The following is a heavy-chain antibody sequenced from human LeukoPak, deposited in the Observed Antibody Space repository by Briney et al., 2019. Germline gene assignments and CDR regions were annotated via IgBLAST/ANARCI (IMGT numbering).Heavy chain of an antibody. CDR3: ARGFGVVSCDY. CDR2: IYYSGST. V-gene: IGHV4-59*08. D-gene: IGHD3-3*01. Sequence: KSSETLSLTCTVSGGSISSYYWSWIRQPPGKGLEWIGYIYYSGSTHYNPSLKSRVTISVDTSKNQFSLKLNSVTAADTAVYYCARGFGVVSCDYWGQGTLVTVSS. CDR1: GGSISSYY. J-gene: IGHJ4*02.